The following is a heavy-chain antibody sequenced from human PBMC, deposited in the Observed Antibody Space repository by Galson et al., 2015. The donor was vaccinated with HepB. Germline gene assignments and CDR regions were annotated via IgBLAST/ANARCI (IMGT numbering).Heavy chain of an antibody. J-gene: IGHJ6*02. CDR2: ISYDGSNK. Sequence: SLRLSCAASGFTFSSYAMHWVRQAPGKGLEWVAVISYDGSNKYHADSVKGRFTISRDNSKNTLYLQMNSLRAEDTAVYYCARDDGYCSSTSCYALYYYYGMDVWGQGTTVTVSS. D-gene: IGHD2-2*03. CDR3: ARDDGYCSSTSCYALYYYYGMDV. V-gene: IGHV3-30*04. CDR1: GFTFSSYA.